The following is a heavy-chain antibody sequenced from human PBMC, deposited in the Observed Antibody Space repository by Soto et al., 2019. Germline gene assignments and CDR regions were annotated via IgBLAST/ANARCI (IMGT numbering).Heavy chain of an antibody. J-gene: IGHJ4*02. D-gene: IGHD6-13*01. Sequence: QVQLVQSGAEVKKPGSSVKVSCKASGGTFSSYAISWVRQAPGQGLEWMGGIIPIFGTANYAQKFQGRVTXXEXEXXSTAYMELSSLRSEDTAVYYCARGIAALQYTRFDYWGQGTLVTVSS. CDR1: GGTFSSYA. V-gene: IGHV1-69*12. CDR2: IIPIFGTA. CDR3: ARGIAALQYTRFDY.